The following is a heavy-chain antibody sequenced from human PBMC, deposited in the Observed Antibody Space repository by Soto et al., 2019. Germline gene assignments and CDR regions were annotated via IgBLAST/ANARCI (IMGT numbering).Heavy chain of an antibody. CDR3: TLFWSGYDYYCYGMDV. D-gene: IGHD3-3*01. CDR2: IKSKTDGGTT. Sequence: EVQLVESGGGLVKPGGSLRLSCAASGFTFSNAWMNWVRQAPGKGLEWVGRIKSKTDGGTTDYAAPVKGRFTISRDDSKNTLYLQMNSLKTEDTAVYYCTLFWSGYDYYCYGMDVWGQGTTVTVSS. V-gene: IGHV3-15*07. J-gene: IGHJ6*02. CDR1: GFTFSNAW.